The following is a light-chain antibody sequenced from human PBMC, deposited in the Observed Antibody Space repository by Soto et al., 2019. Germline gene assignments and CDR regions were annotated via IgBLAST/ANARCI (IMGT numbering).Light chain of an antibody. J-gene: IGKJ2*01. CDR3: QQYDSSPMYT. Sequence: EIVLTQSPGTLSLSPGERAALSCRASQSVSSSYLAWYQQTPGQAPRLLIYGGSSRATGFPDRFSGSGSGTDFTLTISRLEPEDFAVYYCHCQQYDSSPMYTFGQGTKLEIK. V-gene: IGKV3-20*01. CDR2: GGS. CDR1: QSVSSSY.